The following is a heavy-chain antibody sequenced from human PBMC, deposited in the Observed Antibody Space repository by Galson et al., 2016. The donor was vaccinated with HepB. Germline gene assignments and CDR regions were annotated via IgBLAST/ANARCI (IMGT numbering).Heavy chain of an antibody. CDR3: ARVFWPPHRDRYYYGMDV. D-gene: IGHD3-3*01. CDR2: ICPRYPDT. J-gene: IGHJ6*02. V-gene: IGHV5-51*01. CDR1: AYNYNIYW. Sequence: HSAAEGKQTGESLKITCRASAYNYNIYWIARGRALRGTGPQWMGIICPRYPDTRYSPSFQGPVTISADKTISTAYLQWSSLKASDTAMFYCARVFWPPHRDRYYYGMDVWCQGTTVTVSS.